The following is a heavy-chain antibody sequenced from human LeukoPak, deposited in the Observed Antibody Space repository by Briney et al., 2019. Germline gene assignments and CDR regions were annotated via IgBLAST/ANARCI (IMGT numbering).Heavy chain of an antibody. D-gene: IGHD3-10*01. CDR3: AKVRGSYYNPQYYYYGMDV. Sequence: GGSLRLSCVASGFSFSSYAMSWVRQAPGKGLEWVSAISGSGGSTYYADSVKGRFTISKDNSKNTLYLQMNSLRAEDTAVYYCAKVRGSYYNPQYYYYGMDVWGQGTTVTVSS. V-gene: IGHV3-23*01. J-gene: IGHJ6*02. CDR1: GFSFSSYA. CDR2: ISGSGGST.